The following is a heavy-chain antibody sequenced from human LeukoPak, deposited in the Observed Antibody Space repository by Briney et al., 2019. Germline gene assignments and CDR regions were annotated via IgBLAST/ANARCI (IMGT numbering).Heavy chain of an antibody. CDR3: ARLSRRWYNPRGFDY. CDR2: IYPGDSDT. Sequence: GESLKISCKGSGYSFTSYWIGWARPMPGKGLEWMGIIYPGDSDTRYSPSFQGQVTLSADKPISTAYLQWSSMKASDTAMYYCARLSRRWYNPRGFDYWGQGTLVTVSS. J-gene: IGHJ4*02. V-gene: IGHV5-51*01. D-gene: IGHD1-14*01. CDR1: GYSFTSYW.